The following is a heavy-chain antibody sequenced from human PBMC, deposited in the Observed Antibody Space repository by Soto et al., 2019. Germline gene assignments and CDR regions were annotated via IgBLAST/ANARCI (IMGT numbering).Heavy chain of an antibody. D-gene: IGHD2-2*01. Sequence: EVQLLESGGGLVQPGGSLTLSCAASGFTFSSYAMSWIRQAPGKVLEWVSATSGSGGSTYYADSVKGRFTISRDNSKTTLYRQMNRLRAEDTAVYYYAKVRPGDIVVVPAARLDGFDIWGQGTMVNVSS. CDR3: AKVRPGDIVVVPAARLDGFDI. CDR1: GFTFSSYA. CDR2: TSGSGGST. V-gene: IGHV3-23*01. J-gene: IGHJ3*02.